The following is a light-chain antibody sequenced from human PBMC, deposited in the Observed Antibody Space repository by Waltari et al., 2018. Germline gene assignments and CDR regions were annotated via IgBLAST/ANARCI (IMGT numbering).Light chain of an antibody. Sequence: DIQMTQSPSTLSASVGDRVTITCRASQSISSWLAWYQQKPGKAPKLLIYKASSLESGGPSRFSGSGSGTEFTLTISSLQPDDFATYYCQQYNSYPLTFSGGTKVEIK. CDR3: QQYNSYPLT. V-gene: IGKV1-5*03. CDR2: KAS. J-gene: IGKJ4*01. CDR1: QSISSW.